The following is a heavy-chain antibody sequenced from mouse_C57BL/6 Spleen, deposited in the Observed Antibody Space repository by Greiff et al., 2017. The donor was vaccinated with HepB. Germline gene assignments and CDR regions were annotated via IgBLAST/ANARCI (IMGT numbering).Heavy chain of an antibody. J-gene: IGHJ2*01. D-gene: IGHD2-1*01. CDR1: GYTFTSYW. Sequence: QVQLQQSGAELAKPGASVKLSCKASGYTFTSYWMHWVKQRPGQGLEWIGYINPSSGYTKYNQKFKDKATLTADKASSTAYMQLSSLTYEDSAVYNCARRSLLWDYFDYWGQGTTLTVSS. V-gene: IGHV1-7*01. CDR2: INPSSGYT. CDR3: ARRSLLWDYFDY.